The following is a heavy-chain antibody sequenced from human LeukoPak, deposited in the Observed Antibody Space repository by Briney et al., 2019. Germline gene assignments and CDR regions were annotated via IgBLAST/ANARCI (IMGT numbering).Heavy chain of an antibody. D-gene: IGHD2-2*02. CDR3: TTDYCSSISCYTGDFDS. J-gene: IGHJ4*02. Sequence: GGSLRLSCAASGFTFSNAWMSWVRQAPGKGLEWVGRIKTKTDGGTTDYAASVKGRFIISRDDSKNTLYLQMNSLKTEDTAVYYCTTDYCSSISCYTGDFDSWGQGTLVTVSS. CDR1: GFTFSNAW. CDR2: IKTKTDGGTT. V-gene: IGHV3-15*01.